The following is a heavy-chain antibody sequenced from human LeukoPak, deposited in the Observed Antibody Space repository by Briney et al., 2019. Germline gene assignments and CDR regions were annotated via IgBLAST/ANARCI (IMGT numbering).Heavy chain of an antibody. J-gene: IGHJ6*01. CDR1: GGSLSSYY. CDR2: IYYSGST. D-gene: IGHD3-3*01. Sequence: SESLSLTCPVSGGSLSSYYWSWIRQPPGKGLEWIGYIYYSGSTNYNPSLKSRVTISVETSKNQFSLKLSSVTAADTAVYYCARARFWGMDVGEQGTTVTVSS. V-gene: IGHV4-59*01. CDR3: ARARFWGMDV.